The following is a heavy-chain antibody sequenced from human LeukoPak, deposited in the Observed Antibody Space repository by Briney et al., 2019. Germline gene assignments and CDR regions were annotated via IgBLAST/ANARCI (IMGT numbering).Heavy chain of an antibody. CDR3: AKAQELDSSGYYTHYFDY. Sequence: GGSLRLSCAASGFTFSNYAISWVRQAPGKGLEWVSGISGSGDRTYYADSVKGRFTISRDNSKNRLYLQMNSLRVEDTALYYCAKAQELDSSGYYTHYFDYWGQGTLVTVSS. CDR1: GFTFSNYA. D-gene: IGHD3-22*01. CDR2: ISGSGDRT. J-gene: IGHJ4*02. V-gene: IGHV3-23*01.